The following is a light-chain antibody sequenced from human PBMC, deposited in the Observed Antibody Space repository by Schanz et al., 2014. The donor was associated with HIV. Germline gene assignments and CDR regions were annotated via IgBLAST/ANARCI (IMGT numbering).Light chain of an antibody. V-gene: IGLV1-44*01. Sequence: QSVLTQPPSASGTPGQRVTISCSGSSSNIGSNTVNWYQQVPGAAPKLLIYANSNRPSGVPDRFSGSKSGTSASLAISGLRSEDEADYYCAAWDDSLSGWVFGGGTKLTVL. J-gene: IGLJ3*02. CDR2: ANS. CDR3: AAWDDSLSGWV. CDR1: SSNIGSNT.